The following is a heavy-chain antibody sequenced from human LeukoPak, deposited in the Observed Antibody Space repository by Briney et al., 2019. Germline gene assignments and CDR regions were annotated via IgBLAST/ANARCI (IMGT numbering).Heavy chain of an antibody. J-gene: IGHJ4*03. D-gene: IGHD5-24*01. CDR1: GGSISSYY. CDR3: AKKTKATIAFDY. V-gene: IGHV4-34*01. CDR2: INHSGST. Sequence: PSETLSLTCTVSGGSISSYYWSWIRQPPGKGLEWIGEINHSGSTNYNPSLKSRVTISVDTSKNQFSLKLSSVTAADTAVYYCAKKTKATIAFDYWGQGTMVTVSS.